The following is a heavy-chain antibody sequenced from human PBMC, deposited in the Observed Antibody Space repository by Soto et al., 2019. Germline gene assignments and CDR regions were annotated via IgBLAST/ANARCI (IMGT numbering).Heavy chain of an antibody. Sequence: QVHLQESGPGLVKPLETLSLTFTVSGGSIRNVYWSWIRQSPGKRLEWIGFIFHSGNAKYNPSLKSRVTISVDTSKNQFSLSLDSVTAADTAVYFCARAHAPTLPFDYWGQGTLVTVSS. V-gene: IGHV4-59*01. CDR2: IFHSGNA. J-gene: IGHJ4*01. CDR3: ARAHAPTLPFDY. CDR1: GGSIRNVY. D-gene: IGHD2-15*01.